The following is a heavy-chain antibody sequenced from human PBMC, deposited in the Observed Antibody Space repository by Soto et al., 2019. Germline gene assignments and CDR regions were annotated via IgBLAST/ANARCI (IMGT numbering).Heavy chain of an antibody. CDR3: ARSSGGNFGIIIEGSNWFDP. Sequence: SVKVTCKAPGDTFTSYYLNWVRQAPGQGLEWMGVINPHGGSTKYAQKFQGRITMTRDTSRSTVYMELSSLRSDDTAIYYCARSSGGNFGIIIEGSNWFDPWGQGTLVTVSS. D-gene: IGHD3-3*01. J-gene: IGHJ5*02. CDR1: GDTFTSYY. CDR2: INPHGGST. V-gene: IGHV1-46*01.